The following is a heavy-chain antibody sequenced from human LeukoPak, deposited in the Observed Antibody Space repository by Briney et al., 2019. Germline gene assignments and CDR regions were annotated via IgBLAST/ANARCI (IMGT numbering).Heavy chain of an antibody. CDR2: IKQDGSEK. V-gene: IGHV3-7*01. J-gene: IGHJ4*02. D-gene: IGHD2-2*01. CDR3: ARDFESAASWYFDY. CDR1: GFTFSSYW. Sequence: GGSLRLSCAASGFTFSSYWMSWVRQAPGKGLEWVANIKQDGSEKYYVDSVKGRFTISRDNAKNSLYLQMNSLRAEDTAVYYCARDFESAASWYFDYWGQGTLVTVSS.